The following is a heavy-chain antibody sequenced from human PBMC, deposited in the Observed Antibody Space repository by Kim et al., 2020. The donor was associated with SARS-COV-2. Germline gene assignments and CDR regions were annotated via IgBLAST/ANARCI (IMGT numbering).Heavy chain of an antibody. D-gene: IGHD4-17*01. J-gene: IGHJ5*02. Sequence: AQKFQGRVTMTRDTSISTAYMELSRLRSDDTAVYYCAKDYGDYGNWFDPWGQGTLVTVSS. V-gene: IGHV1-2*02. CDR3: AKDYGDYGNWFDP.